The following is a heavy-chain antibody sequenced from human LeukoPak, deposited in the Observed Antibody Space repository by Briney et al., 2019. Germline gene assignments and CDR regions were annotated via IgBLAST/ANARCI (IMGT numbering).Heavy chain of an antibody. CDR3: ARQVCGSYACAFDI. D-gene: IGHD1-26*01. V-gene: IGHV1-18*01. CDR1: GYTFTSYG. CDR2: ISAYNGNT. Sequence: GASVKVSCKASGYTFTSYGISWVRQAPGQGLEWMGWISAYNGNTNYAQKLQCRVTMTTDTSTSTAYMELRSLRSDGTAVYYCARQVCGSYACAFDIWGQGTMVTVSS. J-gene: IGHJ3*02.